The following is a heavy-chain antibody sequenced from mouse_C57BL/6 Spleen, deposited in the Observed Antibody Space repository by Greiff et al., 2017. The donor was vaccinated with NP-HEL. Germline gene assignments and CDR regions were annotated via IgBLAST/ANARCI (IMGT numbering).Heavy chain of an antibody. CDR2: INYDGSST. CDR1: GFTFSDYY. CDR3: ARGLVALDY. Sequence: EVKVVESEGGLVQPGSSMKLSCTASGFTFSDYYMAWVRQVPEKGLEWVANINYDGSSTYYLDSLKSRFIISRDNAKNILYLQMSSLKSEDTATYYCARGLVALDYWGQGTTLTVSS. V-gene: IGHV5-16*01. D-gene: IGHD4-1*01. J-gene: IGHJ2*01.